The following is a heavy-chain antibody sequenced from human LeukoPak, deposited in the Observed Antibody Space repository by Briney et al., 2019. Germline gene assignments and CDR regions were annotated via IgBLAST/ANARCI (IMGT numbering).Heavy chain of an antibody. Sequence: PPGRSLRLSCAASGFTFSSYGMHWVRQAPGKGLEWVAVIWYDGSNKYYADSVKGRFTISRDNSKNTLYLQMNSLRTEDTAVYYCARDGNPLDYWGQGTLVTVSS. D-gene: IGHD1-1*01. V-gene: IGHV3-33*01. CDR2: IWYDGSNK. CDR3: ARDGNPLDY. J-gene: IGHJ4*02. CDR1: GFTFSSYG.